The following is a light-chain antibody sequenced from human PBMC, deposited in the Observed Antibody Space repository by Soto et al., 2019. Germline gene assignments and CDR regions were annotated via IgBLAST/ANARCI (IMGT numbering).Light chain of an antibody. CDR2: EGS. CDR3: CSYAGPRVV. Sequence: QSALTQPASVSGSPGQSITISCTGTSSDVGSYNLVSWYQQHPGKAPKLMIYEGSKRPSGVSNRFSGSKSGNTASLTISGLQAEDEADYYCCSYAGPRVVFGGGTQLTV. J-gene: IGLJ2*01. V-gene: IGLV2-23*01. CDR1: SSDVGSYNL.